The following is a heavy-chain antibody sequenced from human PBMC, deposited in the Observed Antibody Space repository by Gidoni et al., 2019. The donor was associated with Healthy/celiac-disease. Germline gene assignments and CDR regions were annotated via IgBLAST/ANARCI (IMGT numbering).Heavy chain of an antibody. CDR3: ARDWGGIAAANSYNDY. D-gene: IGHD6-13*01. CDR2: INPSGGST. CDR1: GYTFTSYY. V-gene: IGHV1-46*01. J-gene: IGHJ4*02. Sequence: QVQLVQSGAEVKKPGASVKVSCKASGYTFTSYYMHWVRPSPGQGLEWMGIINPSGGSTSYAQKFQGRVTMTRDTSTSTVYMELSSLRSEDTAVYYCARDWGGIAAANSYNDYWGQGTLVTVSS.